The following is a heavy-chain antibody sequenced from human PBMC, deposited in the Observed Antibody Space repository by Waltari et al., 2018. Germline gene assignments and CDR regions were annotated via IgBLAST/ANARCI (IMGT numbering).Heavy chain of an antibody. J-gene: IGHJ4*02. CDR3: ARVRGYVHYFDY. CDR2: INHSGST. D-gene: IGHD5-12*01. V-gene: IGHV4-34*01. CDR1: GGSFSGYY. Sequence: QVQLQQWGAGLLKPSETLSLTCAVYGGSFSGYYWGWIRQPPGKGLEWIGEINHSGSTNYNPSLKSRVTISVDTSKNQFSLKLSSVTAADTAVYYCARVRGYVHYFDYWGQGTLVTVSS.